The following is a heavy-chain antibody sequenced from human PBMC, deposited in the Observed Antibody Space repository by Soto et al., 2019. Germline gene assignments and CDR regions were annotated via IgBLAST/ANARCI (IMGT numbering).Heavy chain of an antibody. J-gene: IGHJ4*02. CDR1: GFTFRIYW. V-gene: IGHV3-7*03. CDR3: VRVGRLGGY. D-gene: IGHD3-16*01. Sequence: GGSLRLSFTASGFTFRIYWMSWVRKAPGKGLGWVANIKEDGSGNYYVDSVKGRLYISRDNARNSLYLQMNSLRVEDTAVYYCVRVGRLGGYWGQGALVTVSS. CDR2: IKEDGSGN.